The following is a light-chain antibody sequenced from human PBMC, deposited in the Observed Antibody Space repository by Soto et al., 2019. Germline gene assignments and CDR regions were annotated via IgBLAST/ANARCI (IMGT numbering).Light chain of an antibody. CDR1: TSNIGNYY. CDR2: DNT. V-gene: IGLV1-51*01. CDR3: RTWDRSVSGDV. J-gene: IGLJ1*01. Sequence: QSVLTQPHSVSAAPGQKVTISCSGSTSNIGNYYMSWYQPLPGKAPKLLIYDNTKRPSGIPDRFSGSKSGTSATLGITGLQTGDDADDPCRTWDRSVSGDVFGTGTKGTV.